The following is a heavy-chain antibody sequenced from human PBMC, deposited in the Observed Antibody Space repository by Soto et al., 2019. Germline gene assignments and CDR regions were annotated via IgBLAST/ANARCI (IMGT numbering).Heavy chain of an antibody. CDR2: IYHSGST. V-gene: IGHV4-30-2*01. D-gene: IGHD2-15*01. Sequence: SETLSLTCAVSGGSISSGGYSWIWIRHPPGKGLEWIGYIYHSGSTYYNPSLKSRVTISVDRSKNQFSLKLSSVTAADTAVYYCARGDCSGGSCYGRRNWFDPWGQGTLVTVPS. CDR1: GGSISSGGYS. J-gene: IGHJ5*02. CDR3: ARGDCSGGSCYGRRNWFDP.